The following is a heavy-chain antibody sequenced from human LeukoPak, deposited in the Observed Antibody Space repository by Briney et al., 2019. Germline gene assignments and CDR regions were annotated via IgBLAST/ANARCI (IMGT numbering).Heavy chain of an antibody. CDR3: ARDYGARGVY. CDR2: ISAYNGNT. V-gene: IGHV1-18*01. CDR1: GYTFTSYG. J-gene: IGHJ4*02. Sequence: ASVKVSCKASGYTFTSYGISWVRQAPGQGLEWMGWISAYNGNTNYAQKLQGRVTMTTDTSTSTAYRERRSLRSDDTAVYYWARDYGARGVYWGEGTRVTVSS. D-gene: IGHD3-10*01.